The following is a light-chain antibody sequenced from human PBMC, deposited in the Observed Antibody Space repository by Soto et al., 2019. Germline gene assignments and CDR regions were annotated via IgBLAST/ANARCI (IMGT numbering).Light chain of an antibody. CDR3: SSYISTSTLV. CDR2: DVV. J-gene: IGLJ1*01. Sequence: QSALTQPASVSGSPGQSLTISCTGTSSDIGGYNYVSWYQQHPGKAPKLMLYDVVARPSGISSRFSGSKSGNTASLTISGLQAEDAADYYCSSYISTSTLVFGTGTKLTVL. V-gene: IGLV2-14*01. CDR1: SSDIGGYNY.